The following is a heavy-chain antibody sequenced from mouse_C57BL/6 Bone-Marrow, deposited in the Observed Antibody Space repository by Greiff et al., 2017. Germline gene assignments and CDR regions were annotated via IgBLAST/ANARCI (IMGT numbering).Heavy chain of an antibody. J-gene: IGHJ2*01. CDR1: GYTFTDYE. V-gene: IGHV1-15*01. CDR3: TRGHYGSNW. CDR2: IAPETGGT. D-gene: IGHD1-1*01. Sequence: VQLQQSGAELVRPGASVTLSCKASGYTFTDYEMHWVKQTPVHGLEWIGAIAPETGGTAYNQKFKGKAILTADKSSSTAYMELRSLTSEDSAVYYCTRGHYGSNWWGQGTTLTVSS.